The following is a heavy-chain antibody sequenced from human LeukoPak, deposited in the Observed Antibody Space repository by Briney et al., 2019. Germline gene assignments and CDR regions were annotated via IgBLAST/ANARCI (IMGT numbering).Heavy chain of an antibody. D-gene: IGHD6-6*01. CDR3: ARCIAARPWADY. CDR1: GGSISSGGYY. Sequence: PSETLSLSCTVSGGSISSGGYYWSWLRQHPGKGLEWIGYIYYSGSTYYNPSLKSRVTISVDTSKNQFSLKLSSVTAADTAVYYCARCIAARPWADYWGQGTLVTVSS. CDR2: IYYSGST. V-gene: IGHV4-31*03. J-gene: IGHJ4*02.